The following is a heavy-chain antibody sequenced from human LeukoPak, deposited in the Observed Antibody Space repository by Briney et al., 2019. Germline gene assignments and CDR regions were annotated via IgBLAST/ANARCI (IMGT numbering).Heavy chain of an antibody. J-gene: IGHJ6*03. CDR1: GGSISSNNYY. V-gene: IGHV4-39*01. Sequence: SETLSLTCSVSGGSISSNNYYWGWIRQPPGKGLEWIGNIYYSGDTYYNPSLKSRVTISVDTSKNQFSLKLSSVTAADTAVYYCGRFDSAYSNYIYYYYYMDVWGKGTTVTVSS. CDR2: IYYSGDT. CDR3: GRFDSAYSNYIYYYYYMDV. D-gene: IGHD4-11*01.